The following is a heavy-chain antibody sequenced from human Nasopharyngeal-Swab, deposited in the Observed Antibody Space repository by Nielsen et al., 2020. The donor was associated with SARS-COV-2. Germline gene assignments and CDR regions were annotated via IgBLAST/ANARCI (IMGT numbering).Heavy chain of an antibody. CDR2: INTNTGNP. CDR3: ARDLFRYDILRIFDY. D-gene: IGHD3-9*01. J-gene: IGHJ4*02. Sequence: ASVKVSCKASGYTFTSYAMNWVRQAPGQGLEWMGWINTNTGNPTYAQGFTGRFVFSLDTSVSTAYLQIGSLKAEDTAVYYCARDLFRYDILRIFDYWGQGTLVTVSS. V-gene: IGHV7-4-1*01. CDR1: GYTFTSYA.